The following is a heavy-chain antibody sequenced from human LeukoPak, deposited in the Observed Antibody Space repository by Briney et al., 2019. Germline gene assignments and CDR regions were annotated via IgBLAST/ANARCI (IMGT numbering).Heavy chain of an antibody. CDR3: AKGRGSSGWTDGYYYYGMDV. Sequence: KRGGSLRLSCAASGFTFSSYSMNWVRQAPGKGLEWVSSISSSSSYIYYADSVKGRFTISRDNAKNSLYLQMNSLRAEDTAVYYCAKGRGSSGWTDGYYYYGMDVWGQGTTVTVSS. CDR1: GFTFSSYS. V-gene: IGHV3-21*01. CDR2: ISSSSSYI. J-gene: IGHJ6*02. D-gene: IGHD6-19*01.